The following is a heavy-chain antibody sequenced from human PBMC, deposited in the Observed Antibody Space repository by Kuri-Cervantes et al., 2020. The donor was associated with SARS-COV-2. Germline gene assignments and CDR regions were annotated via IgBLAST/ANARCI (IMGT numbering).Heavy chain of an antibody. CDR2: IYYSGST. Sequence: ESLKISCTVSGGSISSYYWGWIRQPPGKGLEWIGYIYYSGSTNYNPSLKSRVTISVDTSKNQFSLKLSSVTAADTAVYYCARVLSGPRSFDYWGQGTLVTVSS. CDR3: ARVLSGPRSFDY. CDR1: GGSISSYY. V-gene: IGHV4-59*01. D-gene: IGHD3-3*01. J-gene: IGHJ4*02.